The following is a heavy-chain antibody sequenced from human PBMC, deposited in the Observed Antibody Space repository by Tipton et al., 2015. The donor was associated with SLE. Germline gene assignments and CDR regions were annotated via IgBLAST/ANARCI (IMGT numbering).Heavy chain of an antibody. Sequence: TLSLTCTVSGGSISSNNECWGWVGQPPGKGLEWIGNIYYSGTTYYNPSLTSRVTISVDTSKNQFSLKLKSVTAADTAIYYCARLATLTIREGSWGQGTVVTVSS. V-gene: IGHV4-39*07. CDR3: ARLATLTIREGS. CDR2: IYYSGTT. CDR1: GGSISSNNEC. D-gene: IGHD4-11*01. J-gene: IGHJ5*02.